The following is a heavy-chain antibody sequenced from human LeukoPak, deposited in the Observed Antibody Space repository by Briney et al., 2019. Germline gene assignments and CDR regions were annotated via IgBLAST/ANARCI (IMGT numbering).Heavy chain of an antibody. CDR2: IGTSSTTI. D-gene: IGHD5-12*01. CDR3: ARGEGYNGYLSQDY. Sequence: TGGSLRLSCAASGFTFSSYTMNWVRQPPGKGLEWVSNIGTSSTTIYYADSVKGRFTISRDNAKNSLYLQMNSLRAEDTAAYYCARGEGYNGYLSQDYWGQGTLVTVSS. J-gene: IGHJ4*02. V-gene: IGHV3-48*04. CDR1: GFTFSSYT.